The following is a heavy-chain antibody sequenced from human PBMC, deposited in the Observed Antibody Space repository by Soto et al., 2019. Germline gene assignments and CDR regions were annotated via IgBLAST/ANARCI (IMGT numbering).Heavy chain of an antibody. V-gene: IGHV4-30-4*01. CDR3: GRGQTAIDV. CDR1: VGTITRGDHF. CDR2: IYYSGST. J-gene: IGHJ6*02. Sequence: SETLSLTCSVSVGTITRGDHFWSWVRQSPGKGLEWLGYIYYSGSTYYNPSLKGRVMMTIDTSKHQFSLNLSLVTAADTAVFYCGRGQTAIDVWGQGTTVTVSS. D-gene: IGHD5-18*01.